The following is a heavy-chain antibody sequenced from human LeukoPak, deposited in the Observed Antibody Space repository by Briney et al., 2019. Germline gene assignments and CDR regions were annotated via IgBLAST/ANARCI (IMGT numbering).Heavy chain of an antibody. J-gene: IGHJ4*02. CDR2: IKQDGSEK. V-gene: IGHV3-7*01. CDR1: GFTFRTYW. CDR3: TRDLQGYSSGWYRGDY. D-gene: IGHD6-19*01. Sequence: GGSLRLSCAASGFTFRTYWMSWVRQAPGKGLEWVAIIKQDGSEKYYVDSVKGRFAISRDNAKNSLYLQMNSLRAEDTAVYYCTRDLQGYSSGWYRGDYWGQGTLVTVSS.